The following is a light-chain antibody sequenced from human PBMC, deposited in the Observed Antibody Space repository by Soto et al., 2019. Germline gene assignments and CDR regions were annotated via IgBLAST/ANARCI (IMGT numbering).Light chain of an antibody. CDR1: QSISNY. CDR2: DAS. V-gene: IGKV1-39*01. J-gene: IGKJ1*01. CDR3: QQRYSNPRT. Sequence: DIQVTQSPSSLSASVGDRVTITCRASQSISNYLNWYQHKPGEAPKLLIYDASSWYSGVPSRFCSSGSWTDFSLTISSMQAEDVVTYYCQQRYSNPRTFGPGTKVEIK.